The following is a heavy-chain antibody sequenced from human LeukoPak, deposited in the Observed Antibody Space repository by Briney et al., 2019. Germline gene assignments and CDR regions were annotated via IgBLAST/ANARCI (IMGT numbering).Heavy chain of an antibody. CDR2: IWYDGSNK. CDR3: ARDLYSGYDPFDY. D-gene: IGHD5-12*01. CDR1: GFTFSSYG. Sequence: GGSLRLSCAASGFTFSSYGMHWVRQAPGKGLEWVAVIWYDGSNKYYADSVKGRFTISRDNSKNTLYLQMNSLRAEDTAVYYCARDLYSGYDPFDYWGQGTLVTVSS. V-gene: IGHV3-33*01. J-gene: IGHJ4*02.